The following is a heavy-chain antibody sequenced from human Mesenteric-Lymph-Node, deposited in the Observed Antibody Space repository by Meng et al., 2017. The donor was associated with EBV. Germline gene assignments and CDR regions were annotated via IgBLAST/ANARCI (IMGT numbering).Heavy chain of an antibody. CDR2: ILRTGGT. CDR1: CVSFGVDH. J-gene: IGHJ4*02. V-gene: IGHV4-34*12. D-gene: IGHD5-12*01. Sequence: SGPGLVKPSEPRAPTCAAYCVSFGVDHWTWIRQPPWKGLEWIGEILRTGGTTYNPSLKSRVPRSVDTSNNQFSLKVTSVTAADTAVYYCARRKSGLNRYYLDYWGQGALVTVSS. CDR3: ARRKSGLNRYYLDY.